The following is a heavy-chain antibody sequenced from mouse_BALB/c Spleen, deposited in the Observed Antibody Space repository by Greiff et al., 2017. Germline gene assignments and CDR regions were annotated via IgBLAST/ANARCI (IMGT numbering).Heavy chain of an antibody. CDR2: INPSNGGT. V-gene: IGHV1S81*02. CDR1: GYTFTSYY. Sequence: QVQLQQPGAELVKPGASVKLSCKASGYTFTSYYMYWVKQRLGQGLEWIGGINPSNGGTNFNEKFKSKATLTVDKSSSTAYMQLSSLTSEDSAVYYCTRSYYGSLFWCAMDYWGQGTSVTVAS. D-gene: IGHD2-9*01. J-gene: IGHJ4*01. CDR3: TRSYYGSLFWCAMDY.